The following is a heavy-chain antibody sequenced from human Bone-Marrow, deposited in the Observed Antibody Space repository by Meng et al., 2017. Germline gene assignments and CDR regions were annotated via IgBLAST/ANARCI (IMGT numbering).Heavy chain of an antibody. Sequence: QVQLQESGPGLVKPSQTLSLTCTVSGGSISSGSYFWSWIRQHPGKGLEWIGYIYHSGNTYYNPSLKSRVTLSVDTSKNQFSLKLSSVTAADTAVYYCARVLCSNNNCYSSDYWGQGTLVTVSS. CDR1: GGSISSGSYF. D-gene: IGHD2-2*01. J-gene: IGHJ4*02. CDR2: IYHSGNT. V-gene: IGHV4-31*03. CDR3: ARVLCSNNNCYSSDY.